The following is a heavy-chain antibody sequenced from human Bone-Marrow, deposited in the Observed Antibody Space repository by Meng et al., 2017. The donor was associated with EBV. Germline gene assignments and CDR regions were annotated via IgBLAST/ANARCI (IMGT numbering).Heavy chain of an antibody. CDR1: GFTFSSYS. Sequence: EVQLVESGGGLVKPGGSPRLSCAASGFTFSSYSMNWVRQAPGKGLEWVSSISSSSSYINYADSVKGRFTISRDNAKNSLYLQMNSLRAEDTAVYYCARGGSSFYDYWGQGTLVTVAS. D-gene: IGHD6-6*01. V-gene: IGHV3-21*01. J-gene: IGHJ4*02. CDR3: ARGGSSFYDY. CDR2: ISSSSSYI.